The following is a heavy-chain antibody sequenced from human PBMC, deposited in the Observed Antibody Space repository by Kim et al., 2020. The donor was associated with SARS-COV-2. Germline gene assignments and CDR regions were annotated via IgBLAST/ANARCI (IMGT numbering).Heavy chain of an antibody. CDR2: IYHSGSI. J-gene: IGHJ6*03. CDR3: ARMPYYDYYIDV. CDR1: GGSISHYY. Sequence: SETPSLTCTVSGGSISHYYWSWIRQPPGKGLEWIGYIYHSGSIDYNPSFISRATVFLDTSNNQFSLRLGSVTAADTAVYYCARMPYYDYYIDVWGRGTTVIVSS. D-gene: IGHD3-16*01. V-gene: IGHV4-59*01.